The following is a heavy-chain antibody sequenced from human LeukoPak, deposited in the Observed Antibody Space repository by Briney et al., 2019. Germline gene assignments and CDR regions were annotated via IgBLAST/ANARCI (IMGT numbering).Heavy chain of an antibody. V-gene: IGHV1-58*02. CDR1: GFTFTSSA. CDR3: AAGYGRRKFDY. Sequence: GASVRVSCKASGFTFTSSAMQWVRQARGQRLEWIGWIVVGSGNTNYAQKFQERVTITRDMSTSTAYMELSSLRSEDTAVYYCAAGYGRRKFDYWGQGTLVTVSS. CDR2: IVVGSGNT. D-gene: IGHD4-17*01. J-gene: IGHJ4*02.